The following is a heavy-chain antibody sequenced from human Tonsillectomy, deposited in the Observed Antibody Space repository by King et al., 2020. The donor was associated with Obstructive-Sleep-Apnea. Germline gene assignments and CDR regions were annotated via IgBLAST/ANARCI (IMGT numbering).Heavy chain of an antibody. J-gene: IGHJ5*02. V-gene: IGHV4-38-2*02. CDR2: IYHSGST. D-gene: IGHD2-2*01. CDR1: GYSISSGYY. CDR3: ARGVVPAAYNWFDP. Sequence: VQLQESGPGLVKPSETLSLTCTVSGYSISSGYYWGWIRQPPGMGLEWIGSIYHSGSTDSNPSLRSRVTISVDTSKTQFSLKLSSVTAADTAVYYCARGVVPAAYNWFDPWGQGTLVTVSS.